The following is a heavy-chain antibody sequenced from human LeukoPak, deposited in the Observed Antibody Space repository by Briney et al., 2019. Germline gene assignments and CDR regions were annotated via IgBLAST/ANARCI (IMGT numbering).Heavy chain of an antibody. V-gene: IGHV3-30-3*01. CDR2: ISYDGSNK. CDR3: ARAGLYSGSGLDY. CDR1: GFTFSSYA. D-gene: IGHD5-12*01. J-gene: IGHJ4*02. Sequence: GGSLRLSCAASGFTFSSYAMHWVRQAPGKGLEWVAVISYDGSNKYYADSVKGRFTISRDNAKNSLYLEMNSLRAEDTSVYYCARAGLYSGSGLDYWGQGILVTVSS.